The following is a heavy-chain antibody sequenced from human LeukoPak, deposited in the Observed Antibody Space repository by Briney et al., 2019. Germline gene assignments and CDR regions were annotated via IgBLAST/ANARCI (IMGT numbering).Heavy chain of an antibody. D-gene: IGHD5-18*01. V-gene: IGHV3-23*01. CDR1: GFTFSNYA. Sequence: GGSLRLSCAASGFTFSNYAMSWARQAPGKGLEWVSAISGSGGSTYYADSVKGRFTISRDNSKNTLYLQMNSLRAEDTAVYYCTKGSIWLPFDYWGQGTLVTVSS. CDR2: ISGSGGST. J-gene: IGHJ4*02. CDR3: TKGSIWLPFDY.